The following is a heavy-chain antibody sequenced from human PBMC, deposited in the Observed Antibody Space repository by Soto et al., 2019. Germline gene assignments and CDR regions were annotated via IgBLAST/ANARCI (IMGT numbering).Heavy chain of an antibody. CDR1: GFTFSSYV. J-gene: IGHJ5*02. CDR3: ARDWRPVGGGSSWYSGWFDP. CDR2: ISYDGSNK. D-gene: IGHD6-13*01. Sequence: GGSLRLSCAASGFTFSSYVMHWVRQAPGKGLEWVAVISYDGSNKYYADSVKGRFTISRDNSKNTLYLQMNSLRAEDTAVYYGARDWRPVGGGSSWYSGWFDPWGQGTLVTVSS. V-gene: IGHV3-30-3*01.